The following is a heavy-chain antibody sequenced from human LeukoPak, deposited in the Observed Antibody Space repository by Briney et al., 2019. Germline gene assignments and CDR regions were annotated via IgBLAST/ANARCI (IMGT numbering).Heavy chain of an antibody. J-gene: IGHJ4*02. CDR3: ASPRGRVTMVQGTLPDY. CDR1: GFTSSSYA. CDR2: VSGSGGST. D-gene: IGHD3-10*01. Sequence: GGSLRLSCAASGFTSSSYAMSWVRQAPGKGLEWVSAVSGSGGSTYYADSVKGRFTISRDNSKNTLYLQMNSLRAEDTAVYYCASPRGRVTMVQGTLPDYWGQGTLVTVSS. V-gene: IGHV3-23*01.